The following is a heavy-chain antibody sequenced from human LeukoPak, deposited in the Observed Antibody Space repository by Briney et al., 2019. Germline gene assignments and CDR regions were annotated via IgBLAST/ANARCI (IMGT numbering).Heavy chain of an antibody. V-gene: IGHV4-38-2*02. Sequence: SETLSLTCTVSGYSISSGYYWGWIRQPPGKGLEWIGSIYHSGSTYYNPSLKSRVTISVDTSKNQFSLKLSSVTAADTAVYYCARLERYCSSTSCYIKNWFDPWGQGSLVTVSS. D-gene: IGHD2-2*02. CDR2: IYHSGST. CDR1: GYSISSGYY. CDR3: ARLERYCSSTSCYIKNWFDP. J-gene: IGHJ5*02.